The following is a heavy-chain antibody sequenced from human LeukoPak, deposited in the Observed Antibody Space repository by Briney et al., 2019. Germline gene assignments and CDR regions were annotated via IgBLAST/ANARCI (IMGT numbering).Heavy chain of an antibody. CDR1: GFTFSIYW. J-gene: IGHJ4*02. CDR3: ARDGSPNYGYYAFFDN. D-gene: IGHD1-26*01. Sequence: GSLRLSCTASGFTFSIYWMSWVRQAPGKGLEWVSSITSTATHTYYADSVKGRFTISRDNAKNSLILQTSSLTVADTGIYYCARDGSPNYGYYAFFDNWGQGTLVTVSS. CDR2: ITSTATHT. V-gene: IGHV3-21*01.